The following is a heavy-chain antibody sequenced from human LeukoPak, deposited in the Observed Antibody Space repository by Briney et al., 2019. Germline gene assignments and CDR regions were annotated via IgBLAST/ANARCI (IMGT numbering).Heavy chain of an antibody. D-gene: IGHD6-13*01. V-gene: IGHV1-8*01. CDR1: EYTFTSYD. CDR2: MNPNSGNT. CDR3: ARDFTPGIAAAGI. Sequence: ASVKVSCKASEYTFTSYDINWVRQATGQGLEWMGWMNPNSGNTGYAQKFQGRVTMTTDTSTSTAYMELRSLRSDDTAVYYCARDFTPGIAAAGIWGQGTMVTVSS. J-gene: IGHJ3*02.